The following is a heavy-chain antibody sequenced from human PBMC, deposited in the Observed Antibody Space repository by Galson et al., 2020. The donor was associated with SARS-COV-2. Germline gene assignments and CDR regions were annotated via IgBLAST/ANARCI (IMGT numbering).Heavy chain of an antibody. V-gene: IGHV3-15*01. CDR3: TTDLGSGWYRGPMDFDY. D-gene: IGHD6-19*01. J-gene: IGHJ4*02. CDR2: IKSKTDGGTT. Sequence: GESLKISCAASGFTFSNAWMSWVRQAPGKGLEWVGRIKSKTDGGTTDYAAPAKGRFTISRDDSKNTLYLQMNSLKTEDTAVYYCTTDLGSGWYRGPMDFDYWGQGTLVTVSS. CDR1: GFTFSNAW.